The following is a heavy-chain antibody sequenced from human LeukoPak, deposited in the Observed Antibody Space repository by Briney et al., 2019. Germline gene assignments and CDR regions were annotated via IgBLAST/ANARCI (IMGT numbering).Heavy chain of an antibody. J-gene: IGHJ6*04. CDR3: AELGITMIGGV. V-gene: IGHV3-48*03. Sequence: GGSLRLSCAASGFTFSSYEMNRVRQAPGKGLEWVSYISSSGSTIYYADSVKGRFTISRDNARNSLYLQMNSLRAEDTAVYYWAELGITMIGGVWGKGTTVTISS. CDR1: GFTFSSYE. CDR2: ISSSGSTI. D-gene: IGHD3-10*02.